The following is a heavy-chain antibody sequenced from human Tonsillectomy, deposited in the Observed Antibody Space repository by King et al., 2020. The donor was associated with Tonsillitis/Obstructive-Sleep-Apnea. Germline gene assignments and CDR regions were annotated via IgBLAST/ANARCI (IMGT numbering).Heavy chain of an antibody. CDR3: ARDFGRMYYYMDV. V-gene: IGHV1-2*04. CDR2: IDPNSGGT. J-gene: IGHJ6*03. D-gene: IGHD2-15*01. CDR1: GYTFTGYY. Sequence: VQLVESGAEVKKPGASVKVSCKASGYTFTGYYIHWVRQAPGQGLEWMGWIDPNSGGTSYAQKFQGWVTMTRDTSISTAYMELTRLRSDDTAVYYCARDFGRMYYYMDVWGTGTTVPVPS.